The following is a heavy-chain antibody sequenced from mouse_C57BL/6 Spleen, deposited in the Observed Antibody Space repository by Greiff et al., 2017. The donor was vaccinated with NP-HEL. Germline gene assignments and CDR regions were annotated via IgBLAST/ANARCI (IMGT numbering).Heavy chain of an antibody. CDR3: TREAYYSKGFAY. CDR1: RFTFSSYA. Sequence: EVQRVESGEGLVKPGGSLKLSCAASRFTFSSYAMSWVRQTPEKRLEWVAYISSGGDYIYYADTVKGRFTISRDNARNTLYLQMSSLKSEDTAMYYCTREAYYSKGFAYWGQGTLVTVSA. D-gene: IGHD2-5*01. V-gene: IGHV5-9-1*02. J-gene: IGHJ3*01. CDR2: ISSGGDYI.